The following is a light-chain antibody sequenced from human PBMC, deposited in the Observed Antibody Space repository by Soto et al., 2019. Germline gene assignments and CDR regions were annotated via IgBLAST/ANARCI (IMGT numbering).Light chain of an antibody. J-gene: IGLJ7*01. CDR3: QSYDSSLSGAV. V-gene: IGLV1-40*01. CDR2: GTS. Sequence: QLVLTQPPSVSGAPGQRVTIYCTGSSSNIGAGYDVHWYQQLPGTAPKLLIYGTSNRPSGVPDRFSGSKSGTSASLAITGLQAEDEADYYCQSYDSSLSGAVFGGGTQLTVL. CDR1: SSNIGAGYD.